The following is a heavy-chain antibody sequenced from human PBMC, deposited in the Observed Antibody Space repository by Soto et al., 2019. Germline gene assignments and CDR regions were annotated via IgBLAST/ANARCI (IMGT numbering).Heavy chain of an antibody. D-gene: IGHD2-8*01. CDR2: AYYSGST. J-gene: IGHJ5*02. V-gene: IGHV4-59*01. Sequence: LSLTCTVSGGSISHYYWSWIRQSPGKGLEWTGYAYYSGSTDYNPSLKSRVTMSVDTSKNQVSLKLNSVTTADTAVYYCARDRSTYGGGGTGEVKENWFDPWGPGTLVTVSS. CDR3: ARDRSTYGGGGTGEVKENWFDP. CDR1: GGSISHYY.